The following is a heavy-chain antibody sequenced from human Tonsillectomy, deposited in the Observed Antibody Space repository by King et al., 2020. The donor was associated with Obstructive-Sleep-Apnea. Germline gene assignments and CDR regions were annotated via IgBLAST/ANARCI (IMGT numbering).Heavy chain of an antibody. CDR1: GFTFSSYG. CDR3: AVTMVRGAPWGYFAY. V-gene: IGHV3-30*03. CDR2: ISYDGSNK. Sequence: VQLVESGGGVVQPGRSLRLSCAASGFTFSSYGMHWVRQAPGKGLEWVAVISYDGSNKYYADSVKGRFTISRDNSKNTLYLQMNSLRAEDTAVYYCAVTMVRGAPWGYFAYWGQGTLVAVSS. D-gene: IGHD3-10*01. J-gene: IGHJ4*02.